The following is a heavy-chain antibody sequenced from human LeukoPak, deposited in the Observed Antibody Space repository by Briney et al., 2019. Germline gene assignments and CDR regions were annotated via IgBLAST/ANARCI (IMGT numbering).Heavy chain of an antibody. Sequence: PGGSLRLSCAASGFTFSSYGMHWVRQAPGKGLEWVAYIQYDGSNEQYADSVKGRFSISRDSSKNILYLQMNSLRAEDTAVYYCAKSPGGRHHNWGQGTLVTVSS. CDR2: IQYDGSNE. CDR3: AKSPGGRHHN. V-gene: IGHV3-30*02. J-gene: IGHJ4*02. D-gene: IGHD3-16*01. CDR1: GFTFSSYG.